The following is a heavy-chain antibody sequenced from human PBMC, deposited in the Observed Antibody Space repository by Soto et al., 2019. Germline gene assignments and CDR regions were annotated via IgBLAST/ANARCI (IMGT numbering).Heavy chain of an antibody. Sequence: EVQLVESGGGLAQPGRSLRLSCAASGFTFDDYAMHWVRQAPGKGLQWVSGISWNSASTGYAESVRGRFTISRDNTKNSLYLQISSLPLEDLAMYYCVTDTKHMVTPGWFDSWGQGTLVTVSS. D-gene: IGHD2-21*02. J-gene: IGHJ5*01. V-gene: IGHV3-9*03. CDR1: GFTFDDYA. CDR2: ISWNSAST. CDR3: VTDTKHMVTPGWFDS.